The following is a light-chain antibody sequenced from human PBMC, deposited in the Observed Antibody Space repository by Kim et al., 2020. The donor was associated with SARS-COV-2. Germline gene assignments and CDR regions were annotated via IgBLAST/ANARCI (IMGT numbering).Light chain of an antibody. J-gene: IGKJ1*01. CDR1: QDINTY. V-gene: IGKV1-39*01. CDR2: TAS. Sequence: DIQMTQSPSSLSASVGDRVTITCRASQDINTYLNWYQQKPGKAPKLLIYTASSLQSGVPSRFTGSGSETYFTLTISSLQPEDFATYYCQQSYSAPRTFGQGTKVDIK. CDR3: QQSYSAPRT.